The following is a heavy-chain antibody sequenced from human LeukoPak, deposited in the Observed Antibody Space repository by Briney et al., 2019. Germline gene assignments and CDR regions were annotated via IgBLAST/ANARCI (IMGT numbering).Heavy chain of an antibody. J-gene: IGHJ4*02. CDR2: IYHSGST. Sequence: PSETLSLTCAVSGYSTSSGYYWGWIRQPPGKGLEWIGSIYHSGSTYYNPSLKSRVTISVDTSKNQFSLKLSSVTAADTAVYYCARQSYYGSGSYYNGWGQGTLVTVSS. CDR3: ARQSYYGSGSYYNG. V-gene: IGHV4-38-2*01. D-gene: IGHD3-10*01. CDR1: GYSTSSGYY.